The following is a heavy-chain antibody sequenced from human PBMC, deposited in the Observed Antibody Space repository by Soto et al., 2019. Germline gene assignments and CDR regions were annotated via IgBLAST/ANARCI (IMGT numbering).Heavy chain of an antibody. D-gene: IGHD1-26*01. CDR2: ISSSSSTI. CDR3: ARDRRAVGAITDYYYYGMDV. CDR1: GFTFSSDS. V-gene: IGHV3-48*02. J-gene: IGHJ6*02. Sequence: PGGSLRLSCAASGFTFSSDSMSWVRQASGGGVQGVSYISSSSSTIYYAASVKGRFTISRDNAKNSLYLQMNSLRDEDTAVYYCARDRRAVGAITDYYYYGMDVWGQGTTVTVSS.